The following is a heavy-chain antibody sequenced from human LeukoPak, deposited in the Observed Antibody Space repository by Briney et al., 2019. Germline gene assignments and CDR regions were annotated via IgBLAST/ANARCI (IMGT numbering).Heavy chain of an antibody. CDR3: ARAVTGHFDY. CDR2: IKQDGSEK. V-gene: IGHV3-7*01. Sequence: GGSLRLSCAASEFTFRSYWMSWVRQAPGKGLERVANIKQDGSEKYYVDSVKGRFTISRDNAKNSLYLQMNSLRAEDTAVYYCARAVTGHFDYWGQGTLVTVSS. J-gene: IGHJ4*02. CDR1: EFTFRSYW. D-gene: IGHD2-21*02.